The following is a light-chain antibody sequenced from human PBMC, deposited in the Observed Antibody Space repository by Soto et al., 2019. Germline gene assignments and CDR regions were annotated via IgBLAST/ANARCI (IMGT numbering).Light chain of an antibody. J-gene: IGKJ2*01. CDR3: QQSYSIPYT. CDR1: QTISSN. V-gene: IGKV1-39*01. Sequence: DIQMTQSASSLSASVGDRVTITCRASQTISSNVNWHQQKPGKAPKVLIYAASSLQSGVPSRFSGSGSGTDFTLTISSLQPEDFATYYCQQSYSIPYTFGQGTKLEIK. CDR2: AAS.